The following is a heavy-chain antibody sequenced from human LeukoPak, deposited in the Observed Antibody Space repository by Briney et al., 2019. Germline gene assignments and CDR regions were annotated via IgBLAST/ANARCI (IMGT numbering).Heavy chain of an antibody. CDR2: IYYSGST. CDR3: ARARLYYDYIWGTYRSWGDAFDI. J-gene: IGHJ3*02. V-gene: IGHV4-59*01. D-gene: IGHD3-16*02. CDR1: GGSISNYY. Sequence: KPSETLSLTCTVSGGSISNYYLSWIRQPPGKGLEWIGYIYYSGSTNYNPSLKTRVTISVDTSKNQFSLKLSSVTAADTAVYYCARARLYYDYIWGTYRSWGDAFDIWGQGTMVTVSS.